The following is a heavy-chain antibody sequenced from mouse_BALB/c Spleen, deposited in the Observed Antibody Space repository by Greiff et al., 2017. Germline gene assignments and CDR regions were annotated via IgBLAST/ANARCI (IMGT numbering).Heavy chain of an antibody. Sequence: VKLQQPGAELVKPGASVKLSCKASGYTFTSYWMHWVKQRPGQGLEWIGEINPSNGRTNYNEKFKSKATLTVDKSSSTAYMQLSSLTSEDSAVYYCANYFDYWGQGTTLTVSS. CDR3: ANYFDY. CDR2: INPSNGRT. V-gene: IGHV1S81*02. J-gene: IGHJ2*01. CDR1: GYTFTSYW.